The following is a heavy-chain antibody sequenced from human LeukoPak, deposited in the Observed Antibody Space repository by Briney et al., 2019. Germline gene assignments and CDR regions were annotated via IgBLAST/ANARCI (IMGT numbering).Heavy chain of an antibody. CDR1: GFTFSGSA. CDR2: IRSNTNSYAT. Sequence: GGSLRLSCAASGFTFSGSAMHWVRQASGKGLEWVGRIRSNTNSYATAYSASVKGRFTISRDDSKNTAYLQMNSLKTEDTAVYYCTGRDDFWSGYSFDYWGQGALATVSS. D-gene: IGHD3-3*01. J-gene: IGHJ4*02. CDR3: TGRDDFWSGYSFDY. V-gene: IGHV3-73*01.